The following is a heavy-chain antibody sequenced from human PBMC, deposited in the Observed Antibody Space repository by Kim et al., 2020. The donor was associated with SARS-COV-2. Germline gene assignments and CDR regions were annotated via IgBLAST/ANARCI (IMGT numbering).Heavy chain of an antibody. J-gene: IGHJ4*02. CDR2: INKDGSLT. CDR3: VASETGIVAS. CDR1: GLSFSNNW. V-gene: IGHV3-74*01. Sequence: GGSLRLSCAASGLSFSNNWMHWVRQAPGKGLVWVSRINKDGSLTFYADSVKGRFTISRDNAKNTLYLQMNSLRAEDTAVYYCVASETGIVASWGQGTLVTVSS. D-gene: IGHD6-13*01.